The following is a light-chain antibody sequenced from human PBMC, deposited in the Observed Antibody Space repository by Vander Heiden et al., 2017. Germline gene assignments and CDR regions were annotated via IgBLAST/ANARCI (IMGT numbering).Light chain of an antibody. CDR2: QDD. V-gene: IGLV3-1*01. J-gene: IGLJ3*02. CDR3: QVWDSSTGVV. CDR1: KLGNRY. Sequence: SYELTQPPSVSVSPGQTASITCSGDKLGNRYACWYQQKPGQSPVLVIYQDDKRPSGIPERFSGSNSGNTATLTISGTQAMDEADYYCQVWDSSTGVVFGGGTKLTVI.